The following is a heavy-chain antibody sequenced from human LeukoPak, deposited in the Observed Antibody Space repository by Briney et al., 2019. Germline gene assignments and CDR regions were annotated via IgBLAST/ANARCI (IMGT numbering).Heavy chain of an antibody. CDR1: GGSISNYH. D-gene: IGHD1-14*01. V-gene: IGHV4-59*01. CDR3: AKGGPEASAGLSWFDP. CDR2: TYYSGNA. Sequence: SETLSLTCTVSGGSISNYHWYWMRQPPGKGLERIGHTYYSGNANYNPSLKSRVTISVDTSKNQFSLNLSSVTAADTAVYYCAKGGPEASAGLSWFDPWGQGTLVTVSS. J-gene: IGHJ5*02.